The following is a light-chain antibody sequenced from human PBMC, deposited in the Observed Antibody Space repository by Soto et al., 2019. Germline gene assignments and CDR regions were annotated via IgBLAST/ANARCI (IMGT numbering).Light chain of an antibody. CDR1: SSNIGSNY. Sequence: QSVLTQPPSASGTPGQRVTISCSGSSSNIGSNYVYWYQQLPGTAPKLLIYSNNQRPSGVPDRFSGSKSGTSASLAISGLRSEDEADYYCAAWDASLSGNVFGTGTKVTV. CDR2: SNN. CDR3: AAWDASLSGNV. J-gene: IGLJ1*01. V-gene: IGLV1-47*02.